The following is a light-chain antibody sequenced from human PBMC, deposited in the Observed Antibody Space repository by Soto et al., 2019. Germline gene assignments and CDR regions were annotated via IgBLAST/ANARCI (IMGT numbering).Light chain of an antibody. V-gene: IGKV3-15*01. J-gene: IGKJ4*01. CDR2: GAS. Sequence: EIVMTQSPATLSVSPGERATLSCRASQSVSSNLAWYQQKLGQAPRLLIYGASTRATGIPARFSGSGSGTEFTLPISSLQSEDFAVYYCQQYNNWLTFGGGTKVEIK. CDR1: QSVSSN. CDR3: QQYNNWLT.